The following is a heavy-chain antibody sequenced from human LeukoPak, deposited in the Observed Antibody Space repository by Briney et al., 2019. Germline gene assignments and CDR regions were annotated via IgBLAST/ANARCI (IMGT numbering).Heavy chain of an antibody. CDR1: GYTFTGYY. CDR2: INPNSGGT. Sequence: ASVTVSCKASGYTFTGYYMHWVRQAPGQGLEWMGWINPNSGGTNYAQKFQGRVTMTRDTSISTAYMELTRLRSDDTAVYYCARVLSGYSYYYYGTDVWGQGTTVTVSS. J-gene: IGHJ6*02. V-gene: IGHV1-2*02. D-gene: IGHD2-15*01. CDR3: ARVLSGYSYYYYGTDV.